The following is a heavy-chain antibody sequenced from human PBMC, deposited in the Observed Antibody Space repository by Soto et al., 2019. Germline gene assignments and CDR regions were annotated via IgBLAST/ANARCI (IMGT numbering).Heavy chain of an antibody. V-gene: IGHV3-13*05. D-gene: IGHD2-15*01. Sequence: GGSLRLSCAASGFTLSAYDMHWVRQAEGRGLEWVSALGAADDPYYLVSVKGRFTISRENAKNSLYLQMNNLRAGDTAVYYCARAYSGRLPRRADYYYAMDVWGQGTTVTVSS. J-gene: IGHJ6*02. CDR3: ARAYSGRLPRRADYYYAMDV. CDR1: GFTLSAYD. CDR2: LGAADDP.